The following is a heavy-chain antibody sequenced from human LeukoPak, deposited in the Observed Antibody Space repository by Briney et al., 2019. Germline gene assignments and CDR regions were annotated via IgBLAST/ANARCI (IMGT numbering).Heavy chain of an antibody. J-gene: IGHJ4*02. V-gene: IGHV1-69*05. CDR2: IIPIFGTA. D-gene: IGHD2-15*01. Sequence: SVKVSCKASGGTFSSYAISWVRQAPGQGLEWMGGIIPIFGTATYAQKFQGRVTITTDESTSTAYMELSSLRSEDTAVYYCARNSKYCSGGSCYDPFDYWGQGTLVTVSS. CDR1: GGTFSSYA. CDR3: ARNSKYCSGGSCYDPFDY.